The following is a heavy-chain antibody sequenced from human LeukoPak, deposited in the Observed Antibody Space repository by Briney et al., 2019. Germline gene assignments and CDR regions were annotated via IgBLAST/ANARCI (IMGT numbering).Heavy chain of an antibody. CDR3: ARSSGRWFDP. CDR1: GGSISSSIYY. V-gene: IGHV4-39*01. CDR2: IYYSGST. Sequence: SSETLSLTCTVPGGSISSSIYYWGWARQPPGKGLEWIGSIYYSGSTYYNPSFKSRVTISVDTSKNQFSLTLSSVTAADTAVYYCARSSGRWFDPWGQGTLVTVSS. D-gene: IGHD3-10*01. J-gene: IGHJ5*02.